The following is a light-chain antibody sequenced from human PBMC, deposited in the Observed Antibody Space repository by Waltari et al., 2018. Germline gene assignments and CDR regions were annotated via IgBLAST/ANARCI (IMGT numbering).Light chain of an antibody. J-gene: IGLJ3*02. CDR2: DVT. CDR1: SSDVGNYNL. CDR3: CSYAGTDSWV. Sequence: QSALTQPASVSGSPGQSITISCTGTSSDVGNYNLVSWYQQHPGKAPKVVISDVTRRPSGVVNRFSGSKSGNKASLTISGLQAEDEGDYYCCSYAGTDSWVFGGGTKVTVL. V-gene: IGLV2-23*02.